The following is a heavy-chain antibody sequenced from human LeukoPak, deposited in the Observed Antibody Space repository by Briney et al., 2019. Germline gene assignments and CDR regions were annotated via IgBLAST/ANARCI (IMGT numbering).Heavy chain of an antibody. D-gene: IGHD2-2*01. J-gene: IGHJ5*02. CDR3: ARAPYCSSTSCYDNWFDP. V-gene: IGHV1-3*01. CDR1: GYTFTSYA. CDR2: INAGNGNT. Sequence: ASVKVSCKASGYTFTSYAMHWVRQAPGQRLEWMGWINAGNGNTKYSQKFQGRVTSTRDTSAGTAYMELSSLRSEDTAVYYCARAPYCSSTSCYDNWFDPWGQGTLVTVSS.